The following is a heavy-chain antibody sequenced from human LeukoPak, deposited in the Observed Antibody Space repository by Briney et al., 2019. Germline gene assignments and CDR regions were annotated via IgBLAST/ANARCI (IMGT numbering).Heavy chain of an antibody. Sequence: SQTLSLTCALSGDSVSSNSAAWNWIRQSPSRGLEWLGRTYYRSKWYNDYAVSVKSRITINPDTSKNQFSLQLNSVTPEDTAVYYCARAPLVYGDLHPFDYWGQGTLVTVSS. CDR2: TYYRSKWYN. CDR1: GDSVSSNSAA. CDR3: ARAPLVYGDLHPFDY. D-gene: IGHD4-17*01. V-gene: IGHV6-1*01. J-gene: IGHJ4*02.